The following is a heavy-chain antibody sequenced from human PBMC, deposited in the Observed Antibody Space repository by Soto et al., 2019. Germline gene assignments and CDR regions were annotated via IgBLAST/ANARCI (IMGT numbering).Heavy chain of an antibody. CDR3: ARDPHCTNGVCYQDVCMDV. CDR1: GYTFTSYG. J-gene: IGHJ6*02. D-gene: IGHD2-8*01. Sequence: QVQLVQSGAEVKKPGASVKVSCKASGYTFTSYGISWVRQAPGQGLEWMGWISAYNGNTNYAQKLDGRVTMTTDTPTSTAYMELRSLRSDDTDVYYCARDPHCTNGVCYQDVCMDVWGQGTTVTVSS. V-gene: IGHV1-18*01. CDR2: ISAYNGNT.